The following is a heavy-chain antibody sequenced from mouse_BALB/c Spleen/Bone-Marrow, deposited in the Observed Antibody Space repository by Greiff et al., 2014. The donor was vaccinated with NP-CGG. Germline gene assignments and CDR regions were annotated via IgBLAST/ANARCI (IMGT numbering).Heavy chain of an antibody. Sequence: QVQLKESGAELAKPGASVKMSCKASGYTFTSYWMHWVKQRPGQGLEWIGYINPSTGYTEYNQKFKDKATLTADKSSSTAYMQLSSLTSEDSAVYYCAGETALHYYDYWFAYWGQGTLVTVSA. D-gene: IGHD1-2*01. CDR2: INPSTGYT. CDR3: AGETALHYYDYWFAY. J-gene: IGHJ3*01. CDR1: GYTFTSYW. V-gene: IGHV1-7*01.